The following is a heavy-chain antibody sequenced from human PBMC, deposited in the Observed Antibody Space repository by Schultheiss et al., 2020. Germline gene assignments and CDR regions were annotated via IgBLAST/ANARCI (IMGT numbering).Heavy chain of an antibody. CDR1: GYTFTSYG. CDR2: ISAYNGNT. D-gene: IGHD3-22*01. Sequence: ASVKVSCKASGYTFTSYGISWVRQAPGQGLEWMGWISAYNGNTNYAQKFQGRVTITADKSTSTAYMELSSLRSEDTAVYYCARVVVVISTKRPYYGMDVWGQGTTVTVSS. V-gene: IGHV1-18*04. J-gene: IGHJ6*02. CDR3: ARVVVVISTKRPYYGMDV.